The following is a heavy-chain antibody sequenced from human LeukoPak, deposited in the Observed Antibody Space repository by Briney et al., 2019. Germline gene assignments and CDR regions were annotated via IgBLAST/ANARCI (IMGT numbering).Heavy chain of an antibody. V-gene: IGHV3-7*01. CDR3: ARGGWGYDY. Sequence: GGSLRLPCAASGFTFSSFWMSWVRQAPGKGLEWVASINQDGSEIYYVDSVKGQFTISRDNAKNSLYLQMNSLRAEDAAVYYCARGGWGYDYWGQGTLVTVSS. CDR2: INQDGSEI. CDR1: GFTFSSFW. J-gene: IGHJ4*02. D-gene: IGHD6-19*01.